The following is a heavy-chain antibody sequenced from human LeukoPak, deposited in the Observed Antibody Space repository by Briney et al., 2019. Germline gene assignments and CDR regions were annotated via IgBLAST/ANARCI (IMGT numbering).Heavy chain of an antibody. D-gene: IGHD2-21*01. V-gene: IGHV1-46*01. J-gene: IGHJ6*03. CDR1: GYTFTSYY. CDR2: INPSGGST. CDR3: ARGLYCGGDCYRLRYYYYYMDV. Sequence: ASVKVSCKASGYTFTSYYMHWVRQAPGQGLEWMGIINPSGGSTSYAHKFQGRVTMTRDTSTSTVYMELSSLRSEDTAVYYCARGLYCGGDCYRLRYYYYYMDVWGKGTTVTVSS.